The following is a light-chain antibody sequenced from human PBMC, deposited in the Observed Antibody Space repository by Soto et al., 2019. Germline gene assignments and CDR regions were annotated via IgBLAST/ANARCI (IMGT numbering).Light chain of an antibody. J-gene: IGKJ1*01. CDR2: DAS. Sequence: PVTLSLSPGERSTLSCRASQRVDIRSLAWYQQKPGQAPRLLIYDASTRATGIPDRFSGSGSGTDFTLTISRLEPEDFAVYHCQQYGKSWTFGQGTKVDI. CDR1: QRVDIRS. CDR3: QQYGKSWT. V-gene: IGKV3-20*01.